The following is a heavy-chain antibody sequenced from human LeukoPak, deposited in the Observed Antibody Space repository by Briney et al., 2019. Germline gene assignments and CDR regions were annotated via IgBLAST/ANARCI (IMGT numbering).Heavy chain of an antibody. D-gene: IGHD3-10*01. J-gene: IGHJ4*02. V-gene: IGHV4-38-2*02. CDR2: IYHSGST. Sequence: SETLSLTCTVSGGSISSYYWGWIRQPPGKGLEGIGSIYHSGSTYYNPSLKSRVTISVDTSKNQFSLKLSSVTAADTAVYYCAREYGSGSYYRFFDYWGQGTLVTVSS. CDR3: AREYGSGSYYRFFDY. CDR1: GGSISSYY.